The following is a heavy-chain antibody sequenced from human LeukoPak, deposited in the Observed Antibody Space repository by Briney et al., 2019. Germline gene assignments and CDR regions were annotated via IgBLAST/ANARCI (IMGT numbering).Heavy chain of an antibody. CDR3: VKAQYDFWSGLDN. J-gene: IGHJ4*02. D-gene: IGHD3-3*01. CDR2: ISGNGGST. V-gene: IGHV3-64D*09. CDR1: GFTFSRYP. Sequence: PGGSLRLSCSVSGFTFSRYPMHWVRQAPGKGLEYVSAISGNGGSTYYADSVKGRFTISRDNSKNTLYLQMSSLRTEDTAIYYCVKAQYDFWSGLDNWGQGTLVTVSS.